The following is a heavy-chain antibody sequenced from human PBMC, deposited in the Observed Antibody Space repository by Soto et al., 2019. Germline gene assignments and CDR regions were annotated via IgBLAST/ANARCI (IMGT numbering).Heavy chain of an antibody. CDR1: GYSFTSYW. CDR2: IYPGDSDT. J-gene: IGHJ3*02. CDR3: ARALQYYYGSGSSDAFDI. Sequence: GESLKISCKGSGYSFTSYWIGWVCQMPGKGLEWMGIIYPGDSDTRYSPSFQGQVTISADKSISTAYLQWSSLKASDTAMYYCARALQYYYGSGSSDAFDIWGQGTMVTVSS. V-gene: IGHV5-51*01. D-gene: IGHD3-10*01.